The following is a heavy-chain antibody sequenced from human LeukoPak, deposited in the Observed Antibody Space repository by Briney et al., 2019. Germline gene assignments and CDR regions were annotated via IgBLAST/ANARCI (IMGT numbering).Heavy chain of an antibody. CDR2: FDPEDGET. Sequence: ASVKVSCKVSGYTLTELSMHWVRQAPGKGLEWMGGFDPEDGETIYAQKFQGRVTMTEDTSTDTAYMELSSLRSEDTAVYYCATDRHCSSWQKFDYWGQGTLVTVSS. J-gene: IGHJ4*02. V-gene: IGHV1-24*01. CDR3: ATDRHCSSWQKFDY. D-gene: IGHD6-13*01. CDR1: GYTLTELS.